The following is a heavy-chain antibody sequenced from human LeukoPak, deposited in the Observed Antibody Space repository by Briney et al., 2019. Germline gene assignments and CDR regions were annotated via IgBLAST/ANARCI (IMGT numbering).Heavy chain of an antibody. Sequence: SETLSLTCAVSGGSISSGGYYWSWIRQPPGKGLEWIGYIYFSGSTNYNPSLKSRVTISVDTSKNQFSLQLSSVTAADTAVYYCARDLCGGGSYCLYYGVDVWGQGTTVTVSS. CDR1: GGSISSGGYY. CDR2: IYFSGST. D-gene: IGHD1-26*01. J-gene: IGHJ6*02. CDR3: ARDLCGGGSYCLYYGVDV. V-gene: IGHV4-61*08.